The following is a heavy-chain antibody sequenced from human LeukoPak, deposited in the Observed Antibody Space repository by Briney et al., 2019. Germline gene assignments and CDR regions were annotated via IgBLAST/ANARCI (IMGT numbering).Heavy chain of an antibody. D-gene: IGHD3-16*01. CDR3: ARHRFGHLFDY. Sequence: SETLSLTCTVSGDSISSYYWSWIRQPPGKGLEWIGCVYHTGHTHYSPSLKSRVTVSLDTSRNQVSLILSSVTAADTAVYYCARHRFGHLFDYWGQGTLVFVSS. CDR1: GDSISSYY. V-gene: IGHV4-59*01. J-gene: IGHJ4*02. CDR2: VYHTGHT.